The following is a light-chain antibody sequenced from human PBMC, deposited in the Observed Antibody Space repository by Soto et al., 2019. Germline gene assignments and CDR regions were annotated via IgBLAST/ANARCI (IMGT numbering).Light chain of an antibody. CDR1: QSISIY. Sequence: DIQMTQSPSSLSASVGERVTITCRAGQSISIYLNWYQQKPGRAPTLLVFGAATLHTGVPPRFSGRGSGTNFTLTINSRQPEDFATYYCQQSYTSLALTFGGGTTVE. V-gene: IGKV1-39*01. J-gene: IGKJ4*01. CDR2: GAA. CDR3: QQSYTSLALT.